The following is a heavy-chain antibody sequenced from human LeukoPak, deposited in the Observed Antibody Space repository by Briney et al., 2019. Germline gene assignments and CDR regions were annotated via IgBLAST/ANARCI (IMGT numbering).Heavy chain of an antibody. CDR1: GYTFTNYY. Sequence: ASVKVSCKASGYTFTNYYIHWVRQAPGQGLKWMGRINPNNGGTNYAQKFQGSVTMARDTSISTAYMELSGLTSDDTAIYYCAITVVENAFDIWGLGTMVIVSS. J-gene: IGHJ3*02. V-gene: IGHV1-2*06. CDR2: INPNNGGT. D-gene: IGHD4-23*01. CDR3: AITVVENAFDI.